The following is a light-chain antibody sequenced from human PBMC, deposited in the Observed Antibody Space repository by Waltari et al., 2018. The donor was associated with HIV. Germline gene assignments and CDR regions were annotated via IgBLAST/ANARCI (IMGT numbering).Light chain of an antibody. CDR1: VSTIGTNYD. Sequence: QSVLTQPPSVSGAPGQSVTISCSGSVSTIGTNYDVNWYQKFPGAAPKLLIFGDYNRPSGVPDRFSGSKSGTSASLAITGLQPEDEADYYCQSYDVALGGFYLFGTGTTVTVL. CDR2: GDY. V-gene: IGLV1-40*01. CDR3: QSYDVALGGFYL. J-gene: IGLJ1*01.